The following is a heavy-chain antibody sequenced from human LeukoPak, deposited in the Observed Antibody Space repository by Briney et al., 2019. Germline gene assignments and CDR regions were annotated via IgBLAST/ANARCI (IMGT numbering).Heavy chain of an antibody. J-gene: IGHJ4*02. D-gene: IGHD3-10*01. V-gene: IGHV4-59*01. Sequence: SETLSLTCTVSGGSISSYYWSWIRQPPGKGLEWIGYIYYSGSTNYNPSLKSRVTISVDTSKNQFSLKLSSVTAADTAVYYCARDPLWFGELWDWGQGTLVTVSS. CDR1: GGSISSYY. CDR2: IYYSGST. CDR3: ARDPLWFGELWD.